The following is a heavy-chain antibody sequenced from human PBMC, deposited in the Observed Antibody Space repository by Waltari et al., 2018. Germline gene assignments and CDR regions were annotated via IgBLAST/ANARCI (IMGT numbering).Heavy chain of an antibody. V-gene: IGHV3-30-3*01. CDR1: GFTFSSYA. J-gene: IGHJ4*02. D-gene: IGHD6-19*01. CDR2: ISYDGSNK. CDR3: ARSYSSGWTG. Sequence: QVQLVESGGGVVQPGRSLRLSCGASGFTFSSYAMPWVRQAPGKGLEWVAVISYDGSNKYYADSVKGRFTISRDNSKNTLYLQMNSLRAEDTAVYYCARSYSSGWTGRGQGTLVTVSS.